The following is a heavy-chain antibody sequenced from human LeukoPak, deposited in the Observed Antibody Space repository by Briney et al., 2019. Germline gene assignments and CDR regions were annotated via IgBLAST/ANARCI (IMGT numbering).Heavy chain of an antibody. J-gene: IGHJ6*02. V-gene: IGHV4-30-2*01. CDR1: GGSISSGGYS. CDR2: IYHSGST. CDR3: ARVDTAMVYGMDV. D-gene: IGHD5-18*01. Sequence: PSETLSLTCAVSGGSISSGGYSWSWLRQPPGKGLEWIGYIYHSGSTYYNPSLKSRVTISVDRSKNQFSLKLSSVTAADTAVYYCARVDTAMVYGMDVWGQGTTVTVSS.